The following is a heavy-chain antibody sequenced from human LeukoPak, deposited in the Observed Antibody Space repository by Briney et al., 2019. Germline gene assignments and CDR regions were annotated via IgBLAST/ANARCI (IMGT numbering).Heavy chain of an antibody. CDR2: ISYDGSNK. Sequence: GGSLRLSCVASGFTFSSYGMHWVRQAPGKGLEWVAIISYDGSNKYYADSVKGRFIISRDNAQKTLYLQMNSLRAEDTAVYYCAREGSGSSDWFFYYYGMDVWGQGTTVTVSS. D-gene: IGHD6-19*01. J-gene: IGHJ6*02. CDR3: AREGSGSSDWFFYYYGMDV. CDR1: GFTFSSYG. V-gene: IGHV3-30*03.